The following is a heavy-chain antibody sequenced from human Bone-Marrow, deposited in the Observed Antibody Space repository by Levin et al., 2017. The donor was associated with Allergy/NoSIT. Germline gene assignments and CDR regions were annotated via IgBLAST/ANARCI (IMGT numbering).Heavy chain of an antibody. CDR2: ISYAGSSK. Sequence: GESLKISCAVSGFTFSSYGMHWVRQAPGKGLEWVALISYAGSSKYYVDSVKGRFTISRDNSKNMLYLQMNSLRPEDTAVYYCARFLADFWSGFGMDVWGQGTTVVVSS. CDR3: ARFLADFWSGFGMDV. D-gene: IGHD3-3*01. V-gene: IGHV3-30*03. J-gene: IGHJ6*02. CDR1: GFTFSSYG.